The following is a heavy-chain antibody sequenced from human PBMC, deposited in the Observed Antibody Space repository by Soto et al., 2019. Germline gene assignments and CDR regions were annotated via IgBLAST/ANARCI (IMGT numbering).Heavy chain of an antibody. CDR1: GGSFSGYY. Sequence: QVQLQQWGAGLLKPSETLSLTCAVYGGSFSGYYWSWIRQPPGKGLEWIGEINHSGSTNYNPSLKSRVTISVDTSKNQFSLKLSSVTAADTAVYYCARFGDYGDYVVGGMDVWGQGTTVTVSS. D-gene: IGHD4-17*01. V-gene: IGHV4-34*01. CDR3: ARFGDYGDYVVGGMDV. CDR2: INHSGST. J-gene: IGHJ6*02.